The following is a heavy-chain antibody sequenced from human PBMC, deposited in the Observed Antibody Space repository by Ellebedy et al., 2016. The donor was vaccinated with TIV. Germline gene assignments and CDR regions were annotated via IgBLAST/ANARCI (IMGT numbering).Heavy chain of an antibody. CDR3: ARDQTLVYYGSGGFDY. CDR2: IWYDGSNK. J-gene: IGHJ4*02. CDR1: GFTFSSYG. D-gene: IGHD3-10*01. V-gene: IGHV3-33*01. Sequence: GESLKISXAASGFTFSSYGMHWVRQAPGKGLEWVAVIWYDGSNKYYADSVKGRFTISRDNAKNSLYLQMNSLRAEDTAVYYCARDQTLVYYGSGGFDYWGQGTLVTVSS.